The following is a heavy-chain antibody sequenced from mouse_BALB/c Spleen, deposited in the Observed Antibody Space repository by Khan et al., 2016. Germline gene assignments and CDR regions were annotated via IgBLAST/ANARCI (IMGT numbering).Heavy chain of an antibody. V-gene: IGHV14-3*02. Sequence: VQLQQSGAELVKPGASVKLSCTASGFNIKDTYMHWVKQRPEQGLEWIGRIDPANGNIKYDPKFPGRATITADPSSNTAYLQLSSLTSEDTAVYYCARDSGYLYWTMDYWGQGTSVTVSS. CDR1: GFNIKDTY. CDR2: IDPANGNI. CDR3: ARDSGYLYWTMDY. J-gene: IGHJ4*01. D-gene: IGHD2-2*01.